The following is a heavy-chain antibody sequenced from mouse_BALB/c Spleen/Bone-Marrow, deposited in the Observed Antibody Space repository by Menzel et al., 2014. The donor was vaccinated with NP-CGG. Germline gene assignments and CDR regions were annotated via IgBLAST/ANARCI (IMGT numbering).Heavy chain of an antibody. J-gene: IGHJ4*01. CDR1: GFTFIAYT. D-gene: IGHD2-14*01. CDR2: INNGGGSI. V-gene: IGHV5-12-2*01. CDR3: ARHGEERPVLAMDY. Sequence: EVQGVESGGGLVEPGGSLKLSCAASGFTFIAYTMSWVRQTPEKRLEWVAYINNGGGSIHYPDTVKGRFTISRDNAKNTLYLQMSSLKSEDTAMYYCARHGEERPVLAMDYWGQGTSATVSS.